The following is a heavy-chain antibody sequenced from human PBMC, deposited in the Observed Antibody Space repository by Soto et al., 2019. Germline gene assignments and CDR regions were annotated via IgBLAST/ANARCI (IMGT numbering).Heavy chain of an antibody. CDR1: GVTVSSNY. V-gene: IGHV3-66*04. Sequence: EVQLVESGGGLVQPGGSLRLSCAASGVTVSSNYMSWVRQAPGKGLEWVSVIYSGGSTYYADSVKGRFIISSANSKKTLYLKMKSLSAYDRAEQTCARHRDNYVWSYFDSWGQGTLVTVSS. CDR2: IYSGGST. J-gene: IGHJ4*02. CDR3: ARHRDNYVWSYFDS. D-gene: IGHD3-16*01.